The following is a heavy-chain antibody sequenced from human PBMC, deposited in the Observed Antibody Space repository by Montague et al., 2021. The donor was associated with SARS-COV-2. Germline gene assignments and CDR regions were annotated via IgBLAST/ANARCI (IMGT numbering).Heavy chain of an antibody. D-gene: IGHD3-10*01. J-gene: IGHJ4*02. V-gene: IGHV4-38-2*01. CDR2: IYHSGGT. CDR1: GYSISSGYY. Sequence: SETLSLTCSVSGYSISSGYYWGWIRQPPGKGLEWIGNIYHSGGTYYSPSHKSRVTVSVDTSKNRFSLRLSSVTAADTAVYYCARWYYGSGSCPHWGQGTLVTVSS. CDR3: ARWYYGSGSCPH.